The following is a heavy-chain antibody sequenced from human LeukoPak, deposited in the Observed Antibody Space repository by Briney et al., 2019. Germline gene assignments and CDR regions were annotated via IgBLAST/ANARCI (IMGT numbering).Heavy chain of an antibody. J-gene: IGHJ4*02. D-gene: IGHD5-12*01. Sequence: GGSLRLSCAGSGFTFSVDSMHWVRQAPGRGLEYVSAINPNGDSTYYANSVKGRFSISRDNSKSTFYLRMGSLRAEDMAMYYCARYLGGYSAYVVNDPYEFWGQGTLVTVSS. CDR1: GFTFSVDS. V-gene: IGHV3-64*01. CDR2: INPNGDST. CDR3: ARYLGGYSAYVVNDPYEF.